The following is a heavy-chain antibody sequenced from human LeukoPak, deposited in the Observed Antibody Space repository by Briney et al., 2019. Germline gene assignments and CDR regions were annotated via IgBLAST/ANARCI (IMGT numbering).Heavy chain of an antibody. D-gene: IGHD4-17*01. CDR1: GYIFTSYD. CDR3: ARGSPKSAVRGKIPDY. CDR2: MNPNSGNT. V-gene: IGHV1-8*01. J-gene: IGHJ4*02. Sequence: GASVKVSCRASGYIFTSYDINWVRQASGQGLEWMGWMNPNSGNTGYAQKFQGRVSLTTNTSTTTAYMELSSLRSEDTAVYYCARGSPKSAVRGKIPDYWGQGTLVTVSP.